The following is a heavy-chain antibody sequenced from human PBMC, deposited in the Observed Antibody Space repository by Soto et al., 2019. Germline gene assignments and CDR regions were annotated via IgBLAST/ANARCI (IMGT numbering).Heavy chain of an antibody. CDR2: IYPAGPT. CDR3: ARDADSSGLHY. J-gene: IGHJ4*02. D-gene: IGHD6-19*01. CDR1: GFTVSGMF. Sequence: EVSLVETGGGLIHPGGSLRLSCAASGFTVSGMFMNWVRQAPGKGLEWVSVIYPAGPTYYADSVKGRFTISRDNSKNTLFLQLNNLRAEDTDVYYCARDADSSGLHYWGQGILVTVSS. V-gene: IGHV3-53*02.